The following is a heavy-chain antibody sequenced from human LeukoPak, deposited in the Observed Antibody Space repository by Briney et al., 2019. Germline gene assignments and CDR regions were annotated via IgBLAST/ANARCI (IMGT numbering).Heavy chain of an antibody. Sequence: PGGSLRLSCAASGFTLSTYWMSSVRQAPGKGLEWVANIKEDGSEKYYGDSVKGRFTISRDNAKNTLYLEMNSLRVEDTAVYYCARDSSGYQWGQGTLVTVSS. CDR2: IKEDGSEK. CDR3: ARDSSGYQ. J-gene: IGHJ4*02. D-gene: IGHD3-22*01. V-gene: IGHV3-7*01. CDR1: GFTLSTYW.